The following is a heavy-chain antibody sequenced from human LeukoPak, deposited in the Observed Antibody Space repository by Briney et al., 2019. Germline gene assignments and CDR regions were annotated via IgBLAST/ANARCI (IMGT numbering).Heavy chain of an antibody. V-gene: IGHV3-21*01. CDR1: GFTFSSYS. D-gene: IGHD2-15*01. J-gene: IGHJ5*02. Sequence: GGSLRLSCAASGFTFSSYSMNWVRQAPGKGLEWVSSISSSSSYIYYADSVKGRFTISRDNAKNSLYLQMNSLRAEDTAVYYCAREWNLIVVGKGSWFDPWGQGTLVTVSS. CDR3: AREWNLIVVGKGSWFDP. CDR2: ISSSSSYI.